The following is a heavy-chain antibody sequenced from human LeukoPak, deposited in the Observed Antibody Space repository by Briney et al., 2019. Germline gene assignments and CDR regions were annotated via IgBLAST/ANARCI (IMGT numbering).Heavy chain of an antibody. CDR1: GFTFDDYA. Sequence: GGSLRLSCAASGFTFDDYAMHWVRQAPGKGLEWVSLISGDGGSTYYADSVKGRFTISRDNSKNSLYLQMNSLRTEDTALYYCAKDMAVVTAIIFNYYYYGMDVWGQGTTVTVSS. J-gene: IGHJ6*02. V-gene: IGHV3-43*02. CDR2: ISGDGGST. D-gene: IGHD2-21*02. CDR3: AKDMAVVTAIIFNYYYYGMDV.